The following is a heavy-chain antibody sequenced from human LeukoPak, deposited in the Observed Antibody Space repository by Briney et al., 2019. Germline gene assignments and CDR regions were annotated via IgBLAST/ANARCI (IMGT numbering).Heavy chain of an antibody. CDR3: VRDWGYDSSGYWQKYFDT. Sequence: PGGSLRLSCAASGFTFSNYAMSWVRQAPGKGLEWVSLLSGSGGSTYYADSVKGRFTISRDNSRNTLYLQMKSLRAEDTAVYYCVRDWGYDSSGYWQKYFDTWGQGTLVTVSS. D-gene: IGHD3-22*01. CDR1: GFTFSNYA. CDR2: LSGSGGST. J-gene: IGHJ4*02. V-gene: IGHV3-23*01.